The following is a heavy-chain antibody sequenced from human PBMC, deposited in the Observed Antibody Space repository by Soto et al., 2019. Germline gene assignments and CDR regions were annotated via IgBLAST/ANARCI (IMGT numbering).Heavy chain of an antibody. J-gene: IGHJ4*02. CDR3: ARVSGSYGNFDY. D-gene: IGHD1-26*01. CDR2: IWYDGSNK. Sequence: HPGGSLRLSCAASGFTFSSYGMHWVRQAPGKGLEWVAVIWYDGSNKYYADSVKGRFTISRDNSKNTLYLQMNSLRAEDTAVYYCARVSGSYGNFDYWGQGTLVTVSS. CDR1: GFTFSSYG. V-gene: IGHV3-33*01.